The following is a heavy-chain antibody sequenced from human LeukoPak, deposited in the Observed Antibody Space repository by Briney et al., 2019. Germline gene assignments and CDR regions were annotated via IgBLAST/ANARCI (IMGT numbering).Heavy chain of an antibody. J-gene: IGHJ4*02. CDR2: ISSDGGRT. V-gene: IGHV3-74*01. CDR3: ARGNFYSGSGSSPLDY. Sequence: PGGSLRLSCATSGFTFSFYWMHWARQVPGKGLVWVSRISSDGGRTNYVDSAKGRFTISRDNAKNTLYLEMNSLGAEDSAVYYCARGNFYSGSGSSPLDYWGQGTLVTVSS. D-gene: IGHD3-10*01. CDR1: GFTFSFYW.